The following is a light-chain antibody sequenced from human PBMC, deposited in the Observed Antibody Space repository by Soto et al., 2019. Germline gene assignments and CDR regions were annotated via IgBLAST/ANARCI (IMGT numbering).Light chain of an antibody. CDR3: QQRSNWPPYS. Sequence: EIVLTQSPATLSLSPGERATLACRASQSVSSYLAWYQQKPGQAPRLLIYDASNRATGIPARFSGSGSGTDFTLTISSLEPEDFAVYYCQQRSNWPPYSFGQVTKMEFK. CDR2: DAS. J-gene: IGKJ2*03. V-gene: IGKV3-11*01. CDR1: QSVSSY.